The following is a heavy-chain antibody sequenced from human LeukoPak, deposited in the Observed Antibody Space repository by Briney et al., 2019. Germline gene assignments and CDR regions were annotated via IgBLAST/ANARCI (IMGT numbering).Heavy chain of an antibody. V-gene: IGHV4-59*01. J-gene: IGHJ4*02. CDR1: GGSISSYY. CDR3: ARALGDYRAISFDY. Sequence: SETLSLTCTVSGGSISSYYWSWIRQPPGRGLEWIGYIYYSGSTNYNPSLKSRVTISVDTSKNQFSLKLSSVTAADTAVYYCARALGDYRAISFDYWGQGTLVTVSS. CDR2: IYYSGST. D-gene: IGHD4-17*01.